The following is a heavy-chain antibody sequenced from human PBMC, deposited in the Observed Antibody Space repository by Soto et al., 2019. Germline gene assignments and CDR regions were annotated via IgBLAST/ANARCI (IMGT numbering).Heavy chain of an antibody. CDR1: GFMFGNNW. Sequence: GILRLSCGPTGFMFGNNWMSWVRPAPGKGLEWLANIKHDGNEKYYEASVKGRFTVSRDNVKNFLHLQMSRLRGDDTGVYFCVRATLSWGHYYFRGLGVWGRGTTVT. V-gene: IGHV3-7*01. CDR3: VRATLSWGHYYFRGLGV. J-gene: IGHJ6*02. D-gene: IGHD3-22*01. CDR2: IKHDGNEK.